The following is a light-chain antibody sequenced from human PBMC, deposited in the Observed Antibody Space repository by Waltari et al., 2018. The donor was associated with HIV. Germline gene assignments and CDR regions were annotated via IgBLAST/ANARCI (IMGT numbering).Light chain of an antibody. CDR3: HSYDSDRGPV. Sequence: QSVLTQPPSVSGAPGQRVTISCTGGSPNIGADYYVHWYQQPPGTAPRLLIDANSIRPSGGPDRRSGSKSGTSASLTITGLQAEDDATDHCHSYDSDRGPVFGGGTKLTVL. CDR1: SPNIGADYY. J-gene: IGLJ3*02. CDR2: ANS. V-gene: IGLV1-40*01.